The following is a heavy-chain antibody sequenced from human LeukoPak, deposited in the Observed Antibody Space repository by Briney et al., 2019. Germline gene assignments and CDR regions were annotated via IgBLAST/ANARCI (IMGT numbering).Heavy chain of an antibody. CDR2: ISYDGSNK. CDR1: GFTFSSYG. CDR3: AKDNELEGWVSDLGY. J-gene: IGHJ4*02. D-gene: IGHD3-10*01. Sequence: GGSLRLSCAASGFTFSSYGMHWVRQAPGKGLEWVAVISYDGSNKYYADSVKGRFTISRDNSKNTLYLQMNSLRAEDTAVYYCAKDNELEGWVSDLGYWGQGTLVTVSS. V-gene: IGHV3-30*18.